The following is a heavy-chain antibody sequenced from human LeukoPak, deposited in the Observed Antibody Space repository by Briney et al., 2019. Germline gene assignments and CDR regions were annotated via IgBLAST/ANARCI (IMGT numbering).Heavy chain of an antibody. J-gene: IGHJ4*02. CDR1: GGSISSSSYY. D-gene: IGHD1-26*01. Sequence: SETLSLTCTVSGGSISSSSYYWGWIRQPPGKGLEWIGSTYYSGSTYYNPSLKSRVTISVDTSKNQFSLKLSSVTAADTAVYYCAIEGGCVLSGYFDYWGQGTLVTVSS. CDR3: AIEGGCVLSGYFDY. CDR2: TYYSGST. V-gene: IGHV4-39*02.